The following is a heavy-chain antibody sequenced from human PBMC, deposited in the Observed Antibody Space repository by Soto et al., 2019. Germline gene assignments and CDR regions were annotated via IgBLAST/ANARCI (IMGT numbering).Heavy chain of an antibody. CDR2: INHSGST. J-gene: IGHJ4*02. D-gene: IGHD1-1*01. V-gene: IGHV4-34*01. Sequence: QVQLQQWGAGLLKPSETLSLTCAVYGGSFSGYYWSWIRQPAGKGLEWIGEINHSGSTNYNPSLKSRVTISVDTSKNQFSLKLSSVTAADTAVYYCASGAGTTRLRYWGQGTLVTVSS. CDR3: ASGAGTTRLRY. CDR1: GGSFSGYY.